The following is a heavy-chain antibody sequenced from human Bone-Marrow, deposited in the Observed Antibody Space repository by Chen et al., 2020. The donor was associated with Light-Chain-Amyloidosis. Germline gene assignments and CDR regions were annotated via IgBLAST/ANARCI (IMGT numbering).Heavy chain of an antibody. J-gene: IGHJ6*02. CDR2: VIASGGST. CDR3: AKDTHREGGMHV. CDR1: GFTFSSYS. V-gene: IGHV3-23*01. Sequence: EEQLLESGGDLVQPGGSLRLSCAASGFTFSSYSMAWVRQAPGKGLEWLSDVIASGGSTFYADSVKGRFTISRDNSKNTLYLQMNSLRSEDTALYYCAKDTHREGGMHVWGQGTTVTVSS.